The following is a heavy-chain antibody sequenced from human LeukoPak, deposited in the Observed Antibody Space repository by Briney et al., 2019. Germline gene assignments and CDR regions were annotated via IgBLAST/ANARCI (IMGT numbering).Heavy chain of an antibody. V-gene: IGHV3-74*01. J-gene: IGHJ4*02. CDR2: INSHGSST. D-gene: IGHD3-10*01. CDR3: ARDLGGTADY. Sequence: GGSLRLSCAASGFTFSTYWMHWVRQAPGKGLVWVSRINSHGSSTTYADSVKGRFTISRDNAKNTLYMQMNSLRVEDTAVYYCARDLGGTADYWGQGTLVTVSS. CDR1: GFTFSTYW.